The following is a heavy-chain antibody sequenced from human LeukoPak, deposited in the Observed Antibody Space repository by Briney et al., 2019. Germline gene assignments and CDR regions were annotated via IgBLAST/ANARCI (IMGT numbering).Heavy chain of an antibody. Sequence: GGSLRLSCAASGFIFNKAWMNWVRQAPRKGPEWVGRIKSNNDGGTTDYASPVEGRFIISRDDSKNTIYLQMNRLIIDDTAIYYCTPVMVEDRGFWGQGTLVTVSS. CDR3: TPVMVEDRGF. CDR2: IKSNNDGGTT. V-gene: IGHV3-15*01. D-gene: IGHD2-21*01. J-gene: IGHJ4*02. CDR1: GFIFNKAW.